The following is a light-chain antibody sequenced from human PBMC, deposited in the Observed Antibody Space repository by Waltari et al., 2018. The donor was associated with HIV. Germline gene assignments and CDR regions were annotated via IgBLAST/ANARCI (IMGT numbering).Light chain of an antibody. CDR3: QQYNNWPGIT. J-gene: IGKJ3*01. Sequence: EILMTQSPATLSASPGERATLSCRASQSINNNLAWYQQKPGQAPRLLIYGASTGATGVPARFSGSGSGTEFTLTISSLQSEDFAVYYCQQYNNWPGITFGPGTKVDIK. CDR1: QSINNN. V-gene: IGKV3-15*01. CDR2: GAS.